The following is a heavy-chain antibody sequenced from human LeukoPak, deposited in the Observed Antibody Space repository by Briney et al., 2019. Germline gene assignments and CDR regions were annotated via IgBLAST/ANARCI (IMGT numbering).Heavy chain of an antibody. CDR3: ARGLYGDYMGIDY. J-gene: IGHJ4*02. CDR1: GFTFSSDW. D-gene: IGHD4-17*01. Sequence: PGGSLRLSCAASGFTFSSDWMHWVRQAPGKGLVWVSRINGDGSTTAYADPVKGRFTISRDNAKNTLYLQMNSLRAEDTAVYYCARGLYGDYMGIDYWGQGTLVTVSS. V-gene: IGHV3-74*03. CDR2: INGDGSTT.